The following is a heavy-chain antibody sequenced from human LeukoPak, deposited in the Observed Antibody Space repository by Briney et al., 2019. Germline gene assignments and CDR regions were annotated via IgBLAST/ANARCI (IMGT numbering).Heavy chain of an antibody. J-gene: IGHJ4*02. CDR3: ARIQYYYGSGSYADY. Sequence: PSETLSLTCAVYGGSFSGYYWSWIRQPPGKGLEWIGEINHSGSTNYNPSLKSRVTISVDTSKNQFSLKLSSVTAADTAVYYCARIQYYYGSGSYADYCGQGTLVTVSS. CDR2: INHSGST. D-gene: IGHD3-10*01. V-gene: IGHV4-34*01. CDR1: GGSFSGYY.